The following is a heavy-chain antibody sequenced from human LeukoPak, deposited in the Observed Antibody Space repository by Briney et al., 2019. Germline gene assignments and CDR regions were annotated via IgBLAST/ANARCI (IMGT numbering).Heavy chain of an antibody. CDR1: GGSFSGSY. D-gene: IGHD3-10*01. CDR2: INHSGST. J-gene: IGHJ5*02. CDR3: ARVKTRGVLLWFGELSFDP. V-gene: IGHV4-34*01. Sequence: SETLSLTCAVYGGSFSGSYWSCIRQPPGKGLECIGEINHSGSTNYNPSLKSRVTISVDTSKNQFSRKLSSVTAADTAVYYCARVKTRGVLLWFGELSFDPWGQGTLVTVSS.